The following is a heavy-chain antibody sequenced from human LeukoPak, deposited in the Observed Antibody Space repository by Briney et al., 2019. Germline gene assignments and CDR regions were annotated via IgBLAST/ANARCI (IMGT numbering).Heavy chain of an antibody. Sequence: ASETLSLTCAVCGYPISSGYYWGWIRQSPGKGLEWIGTIHHSGSTYYNPSLKSRVTISVDRSKNQFSLRLSSVTAADTAVYYCARVRGFADYWGQGTLVTVSS. V-gene: IGHV4-38-2*01. CDR3: ARVRGFADY. J-gene: IGHJ4*02. CDR1: GYPISSGYY. D-gene: IGHD2-15*01. CDR2: IHHSGST.